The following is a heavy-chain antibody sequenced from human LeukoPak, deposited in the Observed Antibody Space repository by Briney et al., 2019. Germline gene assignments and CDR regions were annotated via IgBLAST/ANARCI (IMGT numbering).Heavy chain of an antibody. CDR2: ISGSGSTI. Sequence: QAGGSLRLSCAVSGFTFSSYDMNWVRQAPGKGLEWVSYISGSGSTIYYADCVKGRLTISRDNAKNSLYLQMSSLRAEDTAVYYCARVASGSYYVLDYWGRGTLVTVSS. CDR3: ARVASGSYYVLDY. CDR1: GFTFSSYD. V-gene: IGHV3-48*03. D-gene: IGHD1-26*01. J-gene: IGHJ4*02.